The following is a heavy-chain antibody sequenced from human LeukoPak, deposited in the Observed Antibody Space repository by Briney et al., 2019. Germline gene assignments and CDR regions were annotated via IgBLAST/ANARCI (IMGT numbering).Heavy chain of an antibody. Sequence: SETLSLTCAVYGGSFSGYYWSWIRQPPGKGLEWIGEINHSGSTNYNPSLKSRVTISVDTSKNQFSLKLSSVTAADTAVYYCARDRRGAINWFDPWGQGTLVTVSS. CDR1: GGSFSGYY. V-gene: IGHV4-34*01. CDR3: ARDRRGAINWFDP. D-gene: IGHD3-16*02. J-gene: IGHJ5*02. CDR2: INHSGST.